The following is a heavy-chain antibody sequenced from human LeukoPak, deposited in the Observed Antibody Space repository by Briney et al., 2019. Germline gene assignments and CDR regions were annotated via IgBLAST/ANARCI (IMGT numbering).Heavy chain of an antibody. Sequence: PGGSLRLSYAASGFTFSSYGMHWVRQAPGKGLEWVAVIWYDGSNKYYADSVKGRFTISRDNSKNTLYLQMNSLRAEDTAVYYCARDEVGATHPSFDYWGQGTLVTVSS. CDR3: ARDEVGATHPSFDY. CDR2: IWYDGSNK. J-gene: IGHJ4*02. D-gene: IGHD1-26*01. V-gene: IGHV3-33*01. CDR1: GFTFSSYG.